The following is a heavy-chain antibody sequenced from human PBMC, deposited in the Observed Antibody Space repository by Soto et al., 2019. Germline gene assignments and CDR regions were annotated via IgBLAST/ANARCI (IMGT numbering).Heavy chain of an antibody. CDR1: GDSISRDGYS. CDR2: IYHSGAT. V-gene: IGHV4-30-2*01. Sequence: QVQLQESGSGLVKPSQTLVLTCTVSGDSISRDGYSWSWLRQPPGKGLEWIGYIYHSGATYYNPSLKSRVTTSVDKSKNQFSLRLASVTAADTAVYYCAREMSYYFDSWGHGTLVTVS. CDR3: AREMSYYFDS. J-gene: IGHJ4*01.